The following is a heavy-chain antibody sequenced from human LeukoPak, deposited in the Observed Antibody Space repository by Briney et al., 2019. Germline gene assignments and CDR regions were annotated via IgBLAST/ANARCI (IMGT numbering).Heavy chain of an antibody. CDR2: IYTSGST. D-gene: IGHD3-3*01. CDR1: GGSISSGSYY. CDR3: ARDLPTEQNYDFWSGYSHLDAFDI. Sequence: SETLSLTCTVSGGSISSGSYYWSWIRQPAGKGLEWIGRIYTSGSTNYNPSLKSRVTISVDTSKNQFSLKLSSVTAADTAVYYCARDLPTEQNYDFWSGYSHLDAFDIWGQGTMVTVSS. V-gene: IGHV4-61*02. J-gene: IGHJ3*02.